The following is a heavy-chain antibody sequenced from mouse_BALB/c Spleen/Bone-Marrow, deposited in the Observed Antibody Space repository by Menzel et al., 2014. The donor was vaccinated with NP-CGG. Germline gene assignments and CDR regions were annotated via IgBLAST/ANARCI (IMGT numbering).Heavy chain of an antibody. CDR3: ARDSSGYFDY. J-gene: IGHJ2*01. CDR2: ISSGGSYT. CDR1: GFTFSYYA. D-gene: IGHD3-1*01. Sequence: EVQGVESGGGLVKPGGSLKLSCAASGFTFSYYAMSWVRQSPEKSLEWVAEISSGGSYTYYPDTVTGRFTISRDNANNTHYLEMSSLRSEDTAMYYCARDSSGYFDYWGQGTTLTVSS. V-gene: IGHV5-9-4*01.